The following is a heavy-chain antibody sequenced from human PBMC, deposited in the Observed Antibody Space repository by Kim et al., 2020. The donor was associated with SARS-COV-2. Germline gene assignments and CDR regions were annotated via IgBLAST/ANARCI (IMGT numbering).Heavy chain of an antibody. Sequence: SVKVSCKASGNTFITHAISWVRQAPGQGLEWMGRIIPVLNIIEYAEKFQGRVTITADKLTTTAYMELGSLRSEDTALYYCAREDYGGNFRVRYFDFWGRGTLVTVSS. D-gene: IGHD4-17*01. CDR2: IIPVLNII. CDR1: GNTFITHA. V-gene: IGHV1-69*04. CDR3: AREDYGGNFRVRYFDF. J-gene: IGHJ4*02.